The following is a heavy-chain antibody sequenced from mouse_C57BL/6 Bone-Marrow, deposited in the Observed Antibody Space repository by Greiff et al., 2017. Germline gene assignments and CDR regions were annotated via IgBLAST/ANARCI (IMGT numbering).Heavy chain of an antibody. D-gene: IGHD4-1*01. CDR1: GYTFTSYW. Sequence: QVQLQQPGAELVRPGSSVKLSCKASGYTFTSYWMDWVKQRPGQGLEWIGNIYPSDSETHYNQKFKDKATLTVDKSSSTAYMQLSSLTSEDSAVYYCARGGLGRDWYFDVWGTGTTVTVSS. V-gene: IGHV1-61*01. J-gene: IGHJ1*03. CDR2: IYPSDSET. CDR3: ARGGLGRDWYFDV.